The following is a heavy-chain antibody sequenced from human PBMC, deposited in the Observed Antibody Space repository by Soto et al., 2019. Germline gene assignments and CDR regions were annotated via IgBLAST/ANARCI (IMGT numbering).Heavy chain of an antibody. D-gene: IGHD3-9*01. CDR1: GFTFSGSA. Sequence: GGSLRLSCAASGFTFSGSAMHWVRQASGKGLEWVGRIRSKANSYATAYAASVKGRFTISRDDSKNTAYLQMNSLKTEDTAVYYCIGNRPATRPWFFRVGNEDAFDIWGQGTMVTVS. J-gene: IGHJ3*02. CDR3: IGNRPATRPWFFRVGNEDAFDI. V-gene: IGHV3-73*01. CDR2: IRSKANSYAT.